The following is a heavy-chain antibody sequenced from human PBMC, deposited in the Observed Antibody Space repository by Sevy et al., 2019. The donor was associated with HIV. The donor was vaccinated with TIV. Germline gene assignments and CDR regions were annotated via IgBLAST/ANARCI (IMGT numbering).Heavy chain of an antibody. Sequence: GGSLRLSCVASGFTFSDYYMSWIRQAPGKGLEWVSDISSGSTYTKYADSVKGRFTISRDNAKNSLYLQTNSLRVEDTAVYYCARDRRNYGDQYFDYWGQGTLVTVSS. CDR1: GFTFSDYY. V-gene: IGHV3-11*06. CDR3: ARDRRNYGDQYFDY. J-gene: IGHJ4*02. CDR2: ISSGSTYT. D-gene: IGHD4-17*01.